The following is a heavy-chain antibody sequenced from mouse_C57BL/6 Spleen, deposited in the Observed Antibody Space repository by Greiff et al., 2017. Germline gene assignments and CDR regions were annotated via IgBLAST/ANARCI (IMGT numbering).Heavy chain of an antibody. D-gene: IGHD2-12*01. J-gene: IGHJ4*01. Sequence: QVQLKESGPGLVAPSQSLSITCTVSGFSLTSYGVHWVRQPPGKGLEWLVVIWSDGSTTYNSALKSKLSISKDNSKSQVFLKMNSLPTDDTAIYYCARHDEASTIVTLDYWGQGTSLTVSS. CDR1: GFSLTSYG. CDR2: IWSDGST. CDR3: ARHDEASTIVTLDY. V-gene: IGHV2-6-1*01.